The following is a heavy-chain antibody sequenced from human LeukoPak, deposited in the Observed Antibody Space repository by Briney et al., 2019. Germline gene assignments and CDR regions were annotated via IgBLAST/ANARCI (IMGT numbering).Heavy chain of an antibody. Sequence: PSETLSLTCAVYGGSFSGYYWSWIRQAPGKGLEWVANIKQDGSEKYYVDSVKGRFTISRDNAKNSLYLQMNSLRAEDTAVYYCARERWLDAFDIWGQGTMVTVSS. V-gene: IGHV3-7*01. D-gene: IGHD4-23*01. CDR3: ARERWLDAFDI. J-gene: IGHJ3*02. CDR1: GGSFSGYY. CDR2: IKQDGSEK.